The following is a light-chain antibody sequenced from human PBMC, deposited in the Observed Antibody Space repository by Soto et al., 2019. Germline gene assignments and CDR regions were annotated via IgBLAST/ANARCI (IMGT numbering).Light chain of an antibody. CDR2: DVS. Sequence: QSVLTQPASVSGSPGQSITISCTGTKTDIGNYDFVSWYQQRPGKAPKLIIFDVSNRPSGVSNRFSGSKSGNTASLTISGLQAEDEADYLCTSYSTTIAYVVFGGGTKVTVL. CDR1: KTDIGNYDF. CDR3: TSYSTTIAYVV. J-gene: IGLJ2*01. V-gene: IGLV2-14*01.